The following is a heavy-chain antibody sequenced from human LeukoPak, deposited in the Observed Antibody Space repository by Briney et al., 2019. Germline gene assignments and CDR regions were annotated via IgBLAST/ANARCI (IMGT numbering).Heavy chain of an antibody. D-gene: IGHD3-22*01. CDR2: ISSSSSTI. V-gene: IGHV3-48*01. Sequence: GGSLRLSCAASGFTFSSYSMNWVRQAPGKGLEWVSYISSSSSTIYYADSVKGRFTISRDNAKNSLYLRMNSLRAEDTAVYYCARNGYYYDSSGYYWYFDLWGRGTLVTVSS. CDR1: GFTFSSYS. CDR3: ARNGYYYDSSGYYWYFDL. J-gene: IGHJ2*01.